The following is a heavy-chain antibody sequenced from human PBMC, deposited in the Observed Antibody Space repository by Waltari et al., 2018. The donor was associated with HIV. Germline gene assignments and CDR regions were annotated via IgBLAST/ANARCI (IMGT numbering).Heavy chain of an antibody. D-gene: IGHD2-2*01. CDR1: GFTLSSNA. CDR2: ISHDGSNT. J-gene: IGHJ6*02. V-gene: IGHV3-30*09. Sequence: QGQMVESGGGVVQPGRSVRLSCSDSGFTLSSNAVTGVSQAPGKGLEWVALISHDGSNTYYADSVKGRFVISRDNSKNTLDLQMNSLTIEDTAVYYCARDLISGIMPRSYYYGLDVWGQGTTVTVSS. CDR3: ARDLISGIMPRSYYYGLDV.